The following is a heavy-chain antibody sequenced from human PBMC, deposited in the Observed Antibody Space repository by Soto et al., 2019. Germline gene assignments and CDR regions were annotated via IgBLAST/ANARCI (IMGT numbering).Heavy chain of an antibody. J-gene: IGHJ5*02. CDR3: ARVPDR. V-gene: IGHV4-59*12. Sequence: SETLSLTCSVSGGSIGSYYWSWIRQPPGKGLEWIGYIYHSGSTYYNPSLKSRVTISVDRSKNQFSLKLSSVTAADTAVYYCARVPDRWGQGTLVTVSS. CDR2: IYHSGST. D-gene: IGHD2-2*01. CDR1: GGSIGSYY.